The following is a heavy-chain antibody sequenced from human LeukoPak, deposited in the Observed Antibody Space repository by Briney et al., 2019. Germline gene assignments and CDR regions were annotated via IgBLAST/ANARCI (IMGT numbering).Heavy chain of an antibody. CDR2: IYHSGST. V-gene: IGHV4-38-2*02. D-gene: IGHD6-13*01. J-gene: IGHJ6*03. CDR3: ARVAAAGYYYYYYMDV. CDR1: GGSISSYY. Sequence: SETLSLTCTVSGGSISSYYWSWIRQPPGKGLEWIGSIYHSGSTYYNPSLKSRVTISVDTSKNQFSLKLSSVTAADTAVYYCARVAAAGYYYYYYMDVWGKGTTVTVSS.